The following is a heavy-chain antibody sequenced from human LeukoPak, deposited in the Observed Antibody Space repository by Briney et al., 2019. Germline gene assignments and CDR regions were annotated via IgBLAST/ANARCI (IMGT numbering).Heavy chain of an antibody. Sequence: PGGSLSLSCAASGFTVSSSHMTWVRQAVGKGLEWVSFIYSGGDTSYADSVKGRFTISRDNSKNTLYLQMTSLRAEDTAVYYCARVYNYVFDSWGQGTLVTVSS. D-gene: IGHD3-10*02. V-gene: IGHV3-53*01. CDR3: ARVYNYVFDS. J-gene: IGHJ4*02. CDR2: IYSGGDT. CDR1: GFTVSSSH.